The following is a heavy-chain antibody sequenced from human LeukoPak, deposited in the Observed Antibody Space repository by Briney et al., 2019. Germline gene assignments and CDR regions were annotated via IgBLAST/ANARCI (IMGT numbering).Heavy chain of an antibody. CDR1: GFTVSSNY. CDR2: IYSGGST. D-gene: IGHD6-13*01. Sequence: GGSLRLTCAASGFTVSSNYMSWVRQAPGKGPEWVSVIYSGGSTYYADSVKGRFTISRDNSKNTLYLQMNSLRAEDTAVYYCARGTGSWYKFDYWGQGTLVTVSS. CDR3: ARGTGSWYKFDY. J-gene: IGHJ4*02. V-gene: IGHV3-53*01.